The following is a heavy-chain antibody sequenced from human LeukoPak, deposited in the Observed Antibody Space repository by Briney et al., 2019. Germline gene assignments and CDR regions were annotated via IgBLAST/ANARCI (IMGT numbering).Heavy chain of an antibody. CDR1: GFTFSTYS. CDR2: ISSSSTYI. V-gene: IGHV3-21*01. CDR3: ARDRRADYGRNDDAFDI. J-gene: IGHJ3*02. Sequence: PGGSLRLSCAASGFTFSTYSMNWVRQAPGKGLEWVSSISSSSTYIYYADSVKGRFTISRENAKNSLYLHMNSLRAGDTAIYYCARDRRADYGRNDDAFDIRGQGTMVTV. D-gene: IGHD4-23*01.